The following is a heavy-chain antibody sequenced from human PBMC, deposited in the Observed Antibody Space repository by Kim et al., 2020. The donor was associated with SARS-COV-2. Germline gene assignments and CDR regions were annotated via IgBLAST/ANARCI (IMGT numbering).Heavy chain of an antibody. Sequence: GGSLRLSCAASGFTFSLHWMTWVRQAPGKGLEWVANIKQDGSEKYYGDSVSGRFSISRDNAKNSLYLEMNSLRPEDTSIFYCVRSGSEYSGPARHYGAQGDDFWGQETLVSVSS. J-gene: IGHJ4*02. CDR2: IKQDGSEK. CDR1: GFTFSLHW. CDR3: VRSGSEYSGPARHYGAQGDDF. D-gene: IGHD1-26*01. V-gene: IGHV3-7*01.